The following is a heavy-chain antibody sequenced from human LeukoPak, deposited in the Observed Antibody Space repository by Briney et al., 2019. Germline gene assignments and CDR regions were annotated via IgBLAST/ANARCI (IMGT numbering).Heavy chain of an antibody. CDR1: GYIFTSYG. Sequence: ASVKVSCKASGYIFTSYGVSWVRQATGQGLEWMGWMNPNSGNTGYAQKFQGRVTMTRNTSISTAYMELSSLRSEDTAVYYCAREGNDILTGYYLRGEFDYWGQGTLVTVSS. D-gene: IGHD3-9*01. CDR3: AREGNDILTGYYLRGEFDY. J-gene: IGHJ4*02. CDR2: MNPNSGNT. V-gene: IGHV1-8*02.